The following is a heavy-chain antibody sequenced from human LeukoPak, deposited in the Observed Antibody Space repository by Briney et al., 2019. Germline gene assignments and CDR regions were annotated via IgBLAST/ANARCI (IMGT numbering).Heavy chain of an antibody. V-gene: IGHV3-30*04. D-gene: IGHD2-2*02. Sequence: GTSLRLSCAASGFTFSNYAMNWVRQAPGKGLEWVAVISYDGTYQYCADSVKGRFTISRDNSKNTLYLQMNSLRAEDTAVYYCAIGHCSSTSCYTAGYYYYYGMDVWGKGTTVTVSS. CDR1: GFTFSNYA. CDR2: ISYDGTYQ. J-gene: IGHJ6*04. CDR3: AIGHCSSTSCYTAGYYYYYGMDV.